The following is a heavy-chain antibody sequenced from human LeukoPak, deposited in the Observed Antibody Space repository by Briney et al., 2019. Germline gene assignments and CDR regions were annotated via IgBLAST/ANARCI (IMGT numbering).Heavy chain of an antibody. CDR2: ISSSSSYI. CDR1: GFTFSSYS. D-gene: IGHD6-19*01. Sequence: PGGSLRLSCAASGFTFSSYSMNWVRQAPGKGLERVSSISSSSSYIYYADSVKGRFTISRDNAKNSLYLQMNSLRAEDTAVYYCARDRAVAGTKFSAFDIWGQGTMVTVSS. V-gene: IGHV3-21*01. CDR3: ARDRAVAGTKFSAFDI. J-gene: IGHJ3*02.